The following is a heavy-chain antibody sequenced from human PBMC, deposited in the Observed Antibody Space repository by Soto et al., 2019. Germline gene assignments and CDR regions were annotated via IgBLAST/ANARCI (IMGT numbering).Heavy chain of an antibody. D-gene: IGHD3-10*01. CDR1: GYTFTRYY. J-gene: IGHJ4*02. V-gene: IGHV1-2*04. CDR3: ARDPASGYFDY. Sequence: ASVKVSCKASGYTFTRYYMHWGRQAPGQGLEWMGWINPNSGGTNYAQKFQGWVTMTRDTSISTAYMELSRLRSDDTAVYYCARDPASGYFDYWGQGTLVTVSS. CDR2: INPNSGGT.